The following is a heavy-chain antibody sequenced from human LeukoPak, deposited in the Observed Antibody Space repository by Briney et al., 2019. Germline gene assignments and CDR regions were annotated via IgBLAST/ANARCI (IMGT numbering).Heavy chain of an antibody. D-gene: IGHD3-16*01. J-gene: IGHJ5*02. CDR2: IYSGGST. V-gene: IGHV3-66*01. CDR3: ARVGQVSWMFGWFDP. Sequence: GGSLRLSCAASGFTVSSNYMRWVRQAPGKGLEWVSVIYSGGSTYYADSVKGRFTISRDNSKNTLYLQMNSLRAEDTAVYYCARVGQVSWMFGWFDPWGQGTLVTVSS. CDR1: GFTVSSNY.